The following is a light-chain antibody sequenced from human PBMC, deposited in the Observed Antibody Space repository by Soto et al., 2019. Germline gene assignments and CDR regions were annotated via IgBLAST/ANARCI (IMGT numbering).Light chain of an antibody. V-gene: IGKV3-15*01. Sequence: EIVLTPSPATLSVSPAETATLSGRASQNIISNLAWYQQTPGPAPRLLIDGASTRATGTPARFSGSGCGTEFTLTISSLQSEDFEVYYCQQYNNWPITFGQGTRLEI. CDR2: GAS. CDR1: QNIISN. CDR3: QQYNNWPIT. J-gene: IGKJ5*01.